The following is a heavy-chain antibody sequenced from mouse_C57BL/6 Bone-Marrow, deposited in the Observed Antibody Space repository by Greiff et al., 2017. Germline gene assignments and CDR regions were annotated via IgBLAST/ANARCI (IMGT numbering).Heavy chain of an antibody. V-gene: IGHV1-55*01. CDR3: ARSGPRGRNFDY. Sequence: QVQLQQPGAELVKPGASVKMSCKASGYTFTSYWITWVKQRPGQGLEWIGDIYPTSGRTNYNEKFKSKAILTVDTSSNTTYMQLSSLTSEDSAVFYYARSGPRGRNFDYWGQGTTLTVSS. CDR1: GYTFTSYW. D-gene: IGHD3-2*02. J-gene: IGHJ2*01. CDR2: IYPTSGRT.